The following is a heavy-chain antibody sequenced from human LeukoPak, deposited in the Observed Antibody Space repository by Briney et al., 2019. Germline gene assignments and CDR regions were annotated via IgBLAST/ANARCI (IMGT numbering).Heavy chain of an antibody. V-gene: IGHV4-34*01. CDR2: INPSRNT. D-gene: IGHD3-3*01. J-gene: IGHJ4*02. Sequence: SETLSPTCAVFGGSFSGYYWNWIRQPPGKGLEWIGQINPSRNTNYNPSLKSRVTISVDTSKKQFSLKLSSVTAADTAVYYCARRYDFWSGYPPPLDYWGQGTLVTVSS. CDR3: ARRYDFWSGYPPPLDY. CDR1: GGSFSGYY.